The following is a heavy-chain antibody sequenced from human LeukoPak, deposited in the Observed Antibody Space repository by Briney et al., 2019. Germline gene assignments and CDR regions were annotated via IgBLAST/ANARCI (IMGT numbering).Heavy chain of an antibody. CDR2: INHSGST. D-gene: IGHD3-10*01. Sequence: PGGSLRLSCAASGFTFSNYAMSWIRQPPGKGLEWIGEINHSGSTNYNPSLKSRVTISVDTSKNQFSLKLSSVTAADTAVYYCARGVGRITMVRGVNNWFDPWGQGTLVTVSS. CDR3: ARGVGRITMVRGVNNWFDP. CDR1: GFTFSNYA. V-gene: IGHV4-34*01. J-gene: IGHJ5*02.